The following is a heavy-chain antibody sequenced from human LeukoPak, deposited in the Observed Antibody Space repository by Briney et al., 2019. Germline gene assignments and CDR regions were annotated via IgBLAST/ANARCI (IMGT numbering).Heavy chain of an antibody. CDR1: GYTFTSYD. Sequence: ASVNVSCKASGYTFTSYDINWVRQATGQGLERIGWMNPNSGNTGYAQKFQDEVTMTRNTSISTAYMELSSLRSEDTAVYCCARSRGYCSSTICYRYWGQGTLVTVSS. D-gene: IGHD2-2*02. CDR3: ARSRGYCSSTICYRY. J-gene: IGHJ4*02. V-gene: IGHV1-8*01. CDR2: MNPNSGNT.